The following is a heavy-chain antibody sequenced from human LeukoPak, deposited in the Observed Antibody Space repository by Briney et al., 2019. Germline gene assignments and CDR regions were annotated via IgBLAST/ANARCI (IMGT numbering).Heavy chain of an antibody. CDR3: ARDLRYYDSSGSDY. Sequence: GGSLRLSCAASGFTFSSYGMHWVRQAPGKGLEWVSVIWFDGSNKFYADSVKGRFTISRDNSKNTLYLQMNSLRAEDTAVYYCARDLRYYDSSGSDYWGRGTLVTVSS. D-gene: IGHD3-22*01. J-gene: IGHJ4*02. CDR1: GFTFSSYG. V-gene: IGHV3-33*01. CDR2: IWFDGSNK.